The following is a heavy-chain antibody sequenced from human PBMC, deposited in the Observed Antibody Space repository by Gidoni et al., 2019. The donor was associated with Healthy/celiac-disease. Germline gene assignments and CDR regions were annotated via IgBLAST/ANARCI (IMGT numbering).Heavy chain of an antibody. D-gene: IGHD2-15*01. CDR2: IYHSGST. Sequence: QLQLQESGSGLVKPSQTLSLTCAVSGGSISSGGYSWSWIRQPPGKGLEWIGYIYHSGSTYYNPSLKSRVTISVDRSKNQFSLKLSSVTAADTAVYYCARTVIVVVVAATGGWFDPWGQGTLVTVSS. J-gene: IGHJ5*02. CDR3: ARTVIVVVVAATGGWFDP. V-gene: IGHV4-30-2*01. CDR1: GGSISSGGYS.